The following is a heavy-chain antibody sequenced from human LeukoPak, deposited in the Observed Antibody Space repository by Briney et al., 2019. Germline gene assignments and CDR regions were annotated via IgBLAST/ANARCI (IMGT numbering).Heavy chain of an antibody. CDR2: ISSSGSIT. CDR3: ARGQYTSDWYYFDY. J-gene: IGHJ4*02. V-gene: IGHV3-48*03. CDR1: GFTFNSYE. Sequence: GGSLRLSCAASGFTFNSYEMNWVRQAPGKGLEWLSFISSSGSITYYADSMKGRFTISRDNAKNSLHLQMNSLRAEDTAVYYCARGQYTSDWYYFDYWGQGTLVTVSS. D-gene: IGHD6-19*01.